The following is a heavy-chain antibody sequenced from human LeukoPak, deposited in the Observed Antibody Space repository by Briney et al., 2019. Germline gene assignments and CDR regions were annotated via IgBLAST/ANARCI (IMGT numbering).Heavy chain of an antibody. D-gene: IGHD6-19*01. CDR2: INAGNGNT. V-gene: IGHV1-3*01. CDR3: ARDWVYSSGWYTYYYGMDV. Sequence: ASVNVSCTASGYTFTSYAMHWVRQAPGQRLEWMGWINAGNGNTKYSQKFQGRVTITRDTSASTAYMELSSLRSEDTAVYYCARDWVYSSGWYTYYYGMDVWGQGTTVTVSS. CDR1: GYTFTSYA. J-gene: IGHJ6*02.